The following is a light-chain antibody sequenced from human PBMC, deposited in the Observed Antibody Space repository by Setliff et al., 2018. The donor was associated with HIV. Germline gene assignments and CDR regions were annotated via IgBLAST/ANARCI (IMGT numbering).Light chain of an antibody. CDR2: DVN. J-gene: IGLJ1*01. CDR1: TSDVGGYDF. V-gene: IGLV2-11*01. CDR3: CSYAGSQTFR. Sequence: ESVTISCSGSTSDVGGYDFVSWYQHHPGRAPKLMIYDVNKRPSGVPDRFSASKSGNTASLTISGLQAEDEADYYCCSYAGSQTFRFGTGTRSPS.